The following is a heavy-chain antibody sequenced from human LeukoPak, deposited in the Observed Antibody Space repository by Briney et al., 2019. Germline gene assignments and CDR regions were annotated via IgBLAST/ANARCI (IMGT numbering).Heavy chain of an antibody. D-gene: IGHD6-6*01. CDR1: GYTFSTHY. J-gene: IGHJ6*02. CDR3: ARDQESIIAGRSSGIDV. Sequence: ASVKVSCKASGYTFSTHYMRWVRQAPGEGLEWMGIMNPSAGTTSCVQKFQGRVTLTRDTSTSTIYMELTSLTSEDTAVYFCARDQESIIAGRSSGIDVWGQGTTVTVSS. CDR2: MNPSAGTT. V-gene: IGHV1-46*01.